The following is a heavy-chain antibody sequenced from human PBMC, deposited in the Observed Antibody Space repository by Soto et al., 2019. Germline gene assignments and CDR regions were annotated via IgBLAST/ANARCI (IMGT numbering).Heavy chain of an antibody. Sequence: EVQLVETGGGLIQPGGSLRLSCAASGFTVSSNYMSWVRQAPGQGLEWVSFIYSGGRTYYADSVKGRFTISRDNSKNTLYLQMHRLRAEDTAVYYCAREAISSDYFDYWGQGTLVIVSS. D-gene: IGHD3-22*01. CDR3: AREAISSDYFDY. J-gene: IGHJ4*02. V-gene: IGHV3-53*02. CDR2: IYSGGRT. CDR1: GFTVSSNY.